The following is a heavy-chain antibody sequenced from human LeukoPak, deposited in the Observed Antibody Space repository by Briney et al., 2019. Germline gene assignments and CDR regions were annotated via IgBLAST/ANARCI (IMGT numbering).Heavy chain of an antibody. Sequence: GGSLRLSCAASGFTFSSYEMNWVRQAPGKWLEWVSYISSIGSTIYYADPVKGRFTISTNNAKNSLYLQMNSLRAEDTAVYYCAELGITMIGGVWGKGTTVTISS. CDR3: AELGITMIGGV. CDR2: ISSIGSTI. V-gene: IGHV3-48*03. J-gene: IGHJ6*04. D-gene: IGHD3-10*02. CDR1: GFTFSSYE.